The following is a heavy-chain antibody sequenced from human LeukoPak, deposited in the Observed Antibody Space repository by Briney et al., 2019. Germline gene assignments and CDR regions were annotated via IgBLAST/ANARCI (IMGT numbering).Heavy chain of an antibody. V-gene: IGHV3-53*01. CDR2: IFSGGGT. J-gene: IGHJ5*02. CDR3: ARHQATGGFGFDP. CDR1: GFTVSSNY. D-gene: IGHD3-16*01. Sequence: GGSLRLSCAASGFTVSSNYMSWVRQAPGKGLEWVSVIFSGGGTYYADSVKGRFTISRDNSKNTLSLQMNSLRAGDTAVSSCARHQATGGFGFDPGGQGTRVSVLS.